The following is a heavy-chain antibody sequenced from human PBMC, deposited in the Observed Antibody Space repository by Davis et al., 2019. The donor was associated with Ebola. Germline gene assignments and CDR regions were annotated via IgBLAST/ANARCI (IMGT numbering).Heavy chain of an antibody. J-gene: IGHJ6*02. D-gene: IGHD2-15*01. Sequence: GESLKISCAASGFTFSNAWMNWVRQAPGKGLEWVGRIKSKTDGGTTDYVAPVKGRFTISRDDSKNTLYLQMNSLKTEDTAVYYCTTVGHTPNCSGGSCYRYFYYYYGMDVWGQGTTVTVSS. V-gene: IGHV3-15*07. CDR3: TTVGHTPNCSGGSCYRYFYYYYGMDV. CDR1: GFTFSNAW. CDR2: IKSKTDGGTT.